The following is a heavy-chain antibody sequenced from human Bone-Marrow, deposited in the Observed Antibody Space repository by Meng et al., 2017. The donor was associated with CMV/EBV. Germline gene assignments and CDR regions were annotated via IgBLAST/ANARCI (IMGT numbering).Heavy chain of an antibody. Sequence: SGPPLVKPTQTLTLTCTFSGFSLSTSAVGVGWIRQPPGKALEWLARIDWDDDKFYSTSLKTKLTISKDTSKNQVVLTMTNMDPVDTATYYCATTQRDGGIFFDYWGQGTLATFPS. J-gene: IGHJ4*02. D-gene: IGHD2-15*01. CDR1: GFSLSTSAVG. CDR3: ATTQRDGGIFFDY. CDR2: IDWDDDK. V-gene: IGHV2-70D*14.